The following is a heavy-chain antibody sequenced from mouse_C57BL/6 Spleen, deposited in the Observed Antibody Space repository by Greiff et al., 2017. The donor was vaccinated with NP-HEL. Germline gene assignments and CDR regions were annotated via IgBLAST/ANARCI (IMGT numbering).Heavy chain of an antibody. CDR3: ARSITTVDAMDY. CDR2: IYPGDGDT. V-gene: IGHV1-80*01. Sequence: LMESGASVKISCKASGYAFSSYWMNWVKQRPGKGLEWIGQIYPGDGDTNYNGKFKGKATLTADKSSSTAYMQLSSLTSEDSAVYFCARSITTVDAMDYWGQGTSVTVSS. D-gene: IGHD1-1*01. J-gene: IGHJ4*01. CDR1: GYAFSSYW.